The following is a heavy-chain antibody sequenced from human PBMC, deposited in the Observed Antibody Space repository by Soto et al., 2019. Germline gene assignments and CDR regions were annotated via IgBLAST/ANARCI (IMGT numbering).Heavy chain of an antibody. CDR3: AGRSSIAARPIPVGYFDY. Sequence: SETLSLTCTVSGGSISSYYWSWIRQPPGKGLEWIGYIYYSGSTNYNPSLKSRVTISVDTSKNQFSLKLSSVTAADTAVYYCAGRSSIAARPIPVGYFDYWGQGTLVTVSS. J-gene: IGHJ4*02. CDR2: IYYSGST. V-gene: IGHV4-59*08. CDR1: GGSISSYY. D-gene: IGHD6-6*01.